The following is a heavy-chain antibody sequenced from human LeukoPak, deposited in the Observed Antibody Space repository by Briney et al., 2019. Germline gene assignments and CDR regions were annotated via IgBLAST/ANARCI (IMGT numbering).Heavy chain of an antibody. Sequence: GASVKVSCKASGYTFTGYYMHWVRQAPGQGLEWMGWINPNSGGTNYAQKFQGRVTMTRDTSISTAYMELSRLRSDDTAVYYCARDRQKSSGYYSGDFDYWGQGTLVTVSS. V-gene: IGHV1-2*02. D-gene: IGHD3-22*01. CDR1: GYTFTGYY. CDR3: ARDRQKSSGYYSGDFDY. J-gene: IGHJ4*02. CDR2: INPNSGGT.